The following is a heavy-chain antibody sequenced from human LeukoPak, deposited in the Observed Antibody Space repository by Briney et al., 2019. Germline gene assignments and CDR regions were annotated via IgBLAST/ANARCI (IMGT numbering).Heavy chain of an antibody. CDR2: INPNSGGT. D-gene: IGHD3-9*01. CDR1: GYTFTGYY. Sequence: ASVKVSRKASGYTFTGYYMHWVRQAPGQGLEWMGWINPNSGGTNYAQKFQGRVTMTRDTSISTAYMELSRLRSDDTAVYYCATNVLTGSYNYYYYYMDVWGKGTTVTVSS. J-gene: IGHJ6*03. CDR3: ATNVLTGSYNYYYYYMDV. V-gene: IGHV1-2*02.